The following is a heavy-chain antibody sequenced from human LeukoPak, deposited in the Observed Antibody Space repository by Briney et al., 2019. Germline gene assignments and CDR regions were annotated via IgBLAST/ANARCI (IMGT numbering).Heavy chain of an antibody. V-gene: IGHV3-7*03. D-gene: IGHD3-22*01. J-gene: IGHJ4*02. CDR2: VKQDGSER. Sequence: GGSLRLSCAASGFFSSSYWMGWVRQAPGKGLEWVANVKQDGSERYYGDSVKGRFTISRDNSKNTLYLQMNSLRVEDTAVYYCARGLMYYDSSGFGDYWGQGTLVTVSS. CDR1: GFFSSSYW. CDR3: ARGLMYYDSSGFGDY.